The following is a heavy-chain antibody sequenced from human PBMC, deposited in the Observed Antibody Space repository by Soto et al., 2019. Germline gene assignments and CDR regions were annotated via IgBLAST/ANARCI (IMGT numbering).Heavy chain of an antibody. CDR2: IKQDGSEK. D-gene: IGHD6-13*01. V-gene: IGHV3-7*01. J-gene: IGHJ6*02. CDR3: ARIASAGRGWDV. CDR1: GFTFSSYW. Sequence: EVQLVESGGGLVQPGGSLRLSCAASGFTFSSYWMSWVRQAPVKGLEWVGNIKQDGSEKNYVDFVEGRFTISRDNAENSLYLQMNSLRAEDTAVYYWARIASAGRGWDVWGQGTTVVVSS.